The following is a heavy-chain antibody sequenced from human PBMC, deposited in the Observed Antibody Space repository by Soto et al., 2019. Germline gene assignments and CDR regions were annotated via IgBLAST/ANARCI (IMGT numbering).Heavy chain of an antibody. D-gene: IGHD4-17*01. CDR1: GGSISSYY. CDR2: IYYSGST. CDR3: ARTTTTVWFDP. V-gene: IGHV4-59*01. Sequence: SETLSLTCTVFGGSISSYYWSWIRQPPGKGLEWIGYIYYSGSTNYDPSLKSRVTISVDTSKNQFSLKLSSVTAADTAVYYCARTTTTVWFDPWGQGTLVTVSS. J-gene: IGHJ5*02.